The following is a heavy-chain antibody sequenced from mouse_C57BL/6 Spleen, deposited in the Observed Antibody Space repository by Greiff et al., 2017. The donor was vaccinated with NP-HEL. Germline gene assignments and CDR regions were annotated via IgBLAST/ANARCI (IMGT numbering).Heavy chain of an antibody. D-gene: IGHD1-1*01. V-gene: IGHV1-81*01. Sequence: QVQLQQSGAELARPGASVKLSCKASGYTFTSYGISWVKQRTGQGLEWIGEIYPRSGNTYYNEKFKGKATLTADKSSSTAYMELRSLTSEDSAVYFCARGLITTVVEDAMDYWGQGTSVTVSS. CDR1: GYTFTSYG. CDR3: ARGLITTVVEDAMDY. J-gene: IGHJ4*01. CDR2: IYPRSGNT.